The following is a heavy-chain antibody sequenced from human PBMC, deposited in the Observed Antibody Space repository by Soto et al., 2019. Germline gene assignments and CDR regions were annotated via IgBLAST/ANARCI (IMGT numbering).Heavy chain of an antibody. CDR3: ARDARGTRGFDEMDI. J-gene: IGHJ6*02. Sequence: ASVKVSCKASGYTFTGYHIHWVRQAPGRGLEWMGWINPNSGDTEYAQNFQGRVTMTRDTSFNLVYMEMSGLMSDDTAVYYCARDARGTRGFDEMDIWGQGTTVTVSS. CDR2: INPNSGDT. V-gene: IGHV1-2*02. CDR1: GYTFTGYH. D-gene: IGHD3-9*01.